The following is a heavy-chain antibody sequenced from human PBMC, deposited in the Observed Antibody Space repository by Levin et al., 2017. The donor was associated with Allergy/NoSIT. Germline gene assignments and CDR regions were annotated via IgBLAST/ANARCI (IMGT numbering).Heavy chain of an antibody. J-gene: IGHJ4*02. CDR1: GFTFSNHW. Sequence: GGSLRLSCVASGFTFSNHWMNWVRQAPGKGLEWVANIKQDGSEIYYVDSVKGRFTISRDNAKNSLYLQMDSLRAEDTAVYYCAKDRAMDDYWGQGTLVIVSS. CDR3: AKDRAMDDY. D-gene: IGHD5-18*01. V-gene: IGHV3-7*01. CDR2: IKQDGSEI.